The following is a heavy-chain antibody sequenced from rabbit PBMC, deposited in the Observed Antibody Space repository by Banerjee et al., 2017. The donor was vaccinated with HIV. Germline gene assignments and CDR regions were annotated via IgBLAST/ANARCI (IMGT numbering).Heavy chain of an antibody. CDR2: IYAGSSGST. D-gene: IGHD1-1*01. CDR3: ARFPSGIHYTNLDL. Sequence: QSLEESGGDLVKPGASLTLTCTASGFSFSSNYYMCWVRQAPGKGLEWIACIYAGSSGSTYYASWAKGRFTISKTSSTTVTLQMTSLTAADTATYFCARFPSGIHYTNLDLWGPGTLVTVS. CDR1: GFSFSSNYY. V-gene: IGHV1S40*01. J-gene: IGHJ4*01.